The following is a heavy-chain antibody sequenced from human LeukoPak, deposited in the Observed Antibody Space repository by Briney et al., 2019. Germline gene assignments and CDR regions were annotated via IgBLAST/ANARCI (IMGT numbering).Heavy chain of an antibody. CDR2: IYTSGST. Sequence: SETLFLTCTVSGGSISSYYWSWIRQPPGKGLEWIGYIYTSGSTNYNPSLKSRVTISVDTSKNQFSLKLSSVTAADTAVYYCATLNWNYVGIGWFDPWGQGTLVTVSS. CDR3: ATLNWNYVGIGWFDP. D-gene: IGHD1-7*01. J-gene: IGHJ5*02. V-gene: IGHV4-4*09. CDR1: GGSISSYY.